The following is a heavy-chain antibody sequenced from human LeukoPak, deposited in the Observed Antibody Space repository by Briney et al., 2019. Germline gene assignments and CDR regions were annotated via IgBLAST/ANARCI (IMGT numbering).Heavy chain of an antibody. CDR3: ARPPYSGGWYLMF. CDR2: VRQDGSAT. D-gene: IGHD6-19*01. V-gene: IGHV3-7*01. CDR1: GFTFSNYW. Sequence: GGSLRLSCAASGFTFSNYWMSWVRQPPGKGLEWVANVRQDGSATYYVDSVKGRFTISRDNTKNSLYLQMNSLRAEDTAVYYCARPPYSGGWYLMFWGQGTLVTVSS. J-gene: IGHJ4*02.